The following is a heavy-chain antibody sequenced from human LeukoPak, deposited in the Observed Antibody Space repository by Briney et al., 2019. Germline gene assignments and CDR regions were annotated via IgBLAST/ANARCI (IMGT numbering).Heavy chain of an antibody. V-gene: IGHV4-31*03. D-gene: IGHD2-2*01. J-gene: IGHJ1*01. CDR1: GASISSGGYY. CDR3: ARGPHCSSTSCYSEYFHH. Sequence: SQTLSLTCTVSGASISSGGYYWSWIRQHPGRGLEWIGYISYSGSPYYNPSLKSRVTISVDTSRNQFSLKLSSVTAADTAVYYCARGPHCSSTSCYSEYFHHWGQGTLVTVSS. CDR2: ISYSGSP.